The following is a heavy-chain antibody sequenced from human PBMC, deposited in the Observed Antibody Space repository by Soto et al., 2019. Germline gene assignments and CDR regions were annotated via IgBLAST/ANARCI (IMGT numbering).Heavy chain of an antibody. V-gene: IGHV1-2*02. CDR1: GYTFTGYY. Sequence: GASVKVSCKASGYTFTGYYMHWVRQAPGQGLEWMGWINPNSGGTKYPQKFQGRVTMTRDTSITTVYMSLTGLKPDDTAVYYCARDLAKGGGSAGFDYWGQGTLVTVSS. CDR3: ARDLAKGGGSAGFDY. D-gene: IGHD2-15*01. J-gene: IGHJ4*02. CDR2: INPNSGGT.